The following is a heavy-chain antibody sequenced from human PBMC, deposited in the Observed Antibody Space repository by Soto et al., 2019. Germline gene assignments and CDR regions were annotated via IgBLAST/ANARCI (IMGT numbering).Heavy chain of an antibody. CDR3: ASGPYSSSWHGGMDV. D-gene: IGHD6-13*01. CDR1: GGSISSYY. J-gene: IGHJ6*02. CDR2: IYYSGST. V-gene: IGHV4-59*01. Sequence: SETLSLTCTVSGGSISSYYWSWIRQPPGKGLEWIGYIYYSGSTNYNPSLKSRVTISVDTSKNQFSLKLSSVTAADTAVYYCASGPYSSSWHGGMDVWGQGTTVTVSS.